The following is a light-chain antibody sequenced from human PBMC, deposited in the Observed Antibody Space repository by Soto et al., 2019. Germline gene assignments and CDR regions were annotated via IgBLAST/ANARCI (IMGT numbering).Light chain of an antibody. V-gene: IGLV2-11*01. J-gene: IGLJ2*01. Sequence: QSVLTQPRSVSGSPGQSVTISCTGSSSDVGGYNYVSWYQQLPGKAPKPVIFDVNKRPSGVPDRFSGSKSGNTASLTISGLQTDDEADYYCCSYAGGPVVFXGGTQLTVL. CDR3: CSYAGGPVV. CDR1: SSDVGGYNY. CDR2: DVN.